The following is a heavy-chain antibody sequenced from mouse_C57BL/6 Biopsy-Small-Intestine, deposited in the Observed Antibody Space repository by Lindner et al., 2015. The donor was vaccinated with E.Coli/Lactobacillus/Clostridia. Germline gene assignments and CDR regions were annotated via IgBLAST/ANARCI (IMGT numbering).Heavy chain of an antibody. CDR3: AREGDYDYDVVDY. D-gene: IGHD2-4*01. CDR1: GYTFTGYW. J-gene: IGHJ2*01. CDR2: ILPGSGST. V-gene: IGHV1-9*01. Sequence: VQLQESGAELMKPGASVKLSCKATGYTFTGYWIEWVKQRPGHGLEWIGEILPGSGSTAYNEKFKGKATFTADTSSNTAYMQLSSLTTEDSAIYYCAREGDYDYDVVDYWGHGTTLTVSS.